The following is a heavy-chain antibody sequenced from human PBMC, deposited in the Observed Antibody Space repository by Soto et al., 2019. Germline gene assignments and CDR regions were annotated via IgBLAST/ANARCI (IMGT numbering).Heavy chain of an antibody. D-gene: IGHD1-26*01. Sequence: GGSLRLSXAASGFTFTNYAMSWVRQAPGKGLEWVSGLSGPGDTYYADSVKGRFTISRDNSKNTLYLQMSSLRAEDTAVYYCAKLRLGASTITDYYYYGMDVWGQGTTVTVSS. CDR3: AKLRLGASTITDYYYYGMDV. V-gene: IGHV3-23*01. CDR2: LSGPGDT. J-gene: IGHJ6*02. CDR1: GFTFTNYA.